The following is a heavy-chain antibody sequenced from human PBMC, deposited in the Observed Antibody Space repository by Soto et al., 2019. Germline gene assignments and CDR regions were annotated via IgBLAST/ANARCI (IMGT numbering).Heavy chain of an antibody. Sequence: EVQLLESGGGLVQPGGSLRLSCAASGFTFSSSAMSWVRQAPGTGLEWVSASSGVDGSTYYADSVKGRVTISRDDSKSTLYLQMNSLTTEDKAIYYSVHMKVYTSRWYYSYYYGLDVWGQGTRVTVSS. CDR3: VHMKVYTSRWYYSYYYGLDV. CDR1: GFTFSSSA. CDR2: SSGVDGST. J-gene: IGHJ6*02. V-gene: IGHV3-23*01. D-gene: IGHD6-19*01.